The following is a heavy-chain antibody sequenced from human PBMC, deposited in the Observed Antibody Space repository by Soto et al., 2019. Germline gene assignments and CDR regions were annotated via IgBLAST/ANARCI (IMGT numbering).Heavy chain of an antibody. CDR3: ARYDYGNNWCDP. CDR1: GFTFSNYW. V-gene: IGHV3-7*01. D-gene: IGHD3-10*01. Sequence: EVQLVESGGGLVQPGGSLRLSCAASGFTFSNYWMSWVRQTSGKGLEWVANIKQDGSEKYYVDSVRGRFTISRDNAKNSLYLQMNSLRVDDTAVYYCARYDYGNNWCDPWGQGTLVTVSS. CDR2: IKQDGSEK. J-gene: IGHJ5*02.